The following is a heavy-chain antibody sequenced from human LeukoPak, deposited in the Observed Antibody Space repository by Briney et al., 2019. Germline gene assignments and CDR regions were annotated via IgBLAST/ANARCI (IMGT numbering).Heavy chain of an antibody. V-gene: IGHV1-69*13. CDR3: ARVVVPAGHVDY. J-gene: IGHJ4*02. CDR1: GGTFSSYA. D-gene: IGHD2-2*01. Sequence: SVKVSXKASGGTFSSYAISWVRQAPGQGLEWMGGIIPIFGTAIYAQKFQGRVTITADESTSTAYMELSSLRSEDTAVYYCARVVVPAGHVDYWGQGTLVTVSS. CDR2: IIPIFGTA.